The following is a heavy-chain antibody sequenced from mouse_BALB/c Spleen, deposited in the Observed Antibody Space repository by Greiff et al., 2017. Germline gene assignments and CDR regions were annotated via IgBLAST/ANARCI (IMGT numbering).Heavy chain of an antibody. Sequence: VQGVESGPELVKPGASVKMSCKASGYTFTDYVISWVKQRTGQGLEWIGEIYPGSGSTYYNEKFKGKATLTADKSSNTAYMQLSSLTSEDSAVYFCASGGYHYAMDYWGQGTSVTVSS. V-gene: IGHV1-77*01. CDR2: IYPGSGST. D-gene: IGHD2-2*01. CDR3: ASGGYHYAMDY. CDR1: GYTFTDYV. J-gene: IGHJ4*01.